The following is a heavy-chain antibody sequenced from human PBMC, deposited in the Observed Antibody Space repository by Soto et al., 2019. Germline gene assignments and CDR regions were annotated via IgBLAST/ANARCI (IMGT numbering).Heavy chain of an antibody. V-gene: IGHV4-34*01. Sequence: SETLSLTCAVYGGSFSGYYWSWIRQPPGKGLEWIGEINHSGSTNYNPSLKSRVTISVDTSKNQFSLKLSSVTAVDTAVYYCARRRTIAAAGIYGMDVWGQGTTVTVSS. D-gene: IGHD6-13*01. CDR1: GGSFSGYY. CDR2: INHSGST. J-gene: IGHJ6*02. CDR3: ARRRTIAAAGIYGMDV.